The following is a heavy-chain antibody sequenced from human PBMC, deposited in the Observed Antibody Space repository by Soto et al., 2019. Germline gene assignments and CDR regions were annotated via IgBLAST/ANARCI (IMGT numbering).Heavy chain of an antibody. CDR3: AKVITTDISYWYGMDV. CDR2: ISGSGTS. J-gene: IGHJ6*02. CDR1: GFTFSSYP. V-gene: IGHV3-23*01. D-gene: IGHD1-26*01. Sequence: GGSLRLSCAASGFTFSSYPMVWVRQAPGKGLESISSISGSGTSYYADSVKGRFTISRDNSENTLYLQMNSLRAEDTAVYYCAKVITTDISYWYGMDVWGQGTTVTVSS.